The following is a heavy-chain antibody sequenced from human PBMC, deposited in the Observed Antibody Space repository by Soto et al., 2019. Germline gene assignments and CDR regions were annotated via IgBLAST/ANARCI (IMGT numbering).Heavy chain of an antibody. Sequence: PSETLSLTCTASGGSISSYYWSSLRQPPGKGLEWIGYIYYSGCTNYNPSLKSRVTISVDTSKNQFSLKLSSVTAADTAVYYCARARKLCEPPGPGFVYWGQGTLVTVSS. CDR2: IYYSGCT. CDR3: ARARKLCEPPGPGFVY. J-gene: IGHJ4*02. CDR1: GGSISSYY. V-gene: IGHV4-59*01.